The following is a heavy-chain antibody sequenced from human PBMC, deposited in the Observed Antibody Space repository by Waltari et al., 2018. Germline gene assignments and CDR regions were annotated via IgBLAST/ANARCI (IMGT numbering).Heavy chain of an antibody. CDR2: GDPEEGEK. Sequence: EVQLVQSGAEVKKPGATVKISCKVSGYTFTDYYMHWVQQAPGKGLEWMGLGDPEEGEKIDAEKFQGRVTITADTSTDTAYMGLSSLRSEDTAVYYGATGNNIVGATNDAFDIWGQGTMVTVSS. CDR3: ATGNNIVGATNDAFDI. CDR1: GYTFTDYY. V-gene: IGHV1-69-2*01. J-gene: IGHJ3*02. D-gene: IGHD1-26*01.